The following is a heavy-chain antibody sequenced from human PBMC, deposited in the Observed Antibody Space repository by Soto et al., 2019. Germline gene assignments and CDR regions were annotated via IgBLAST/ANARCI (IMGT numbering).Heavy chain of an antibody. Sequence: QVQLVQSGAEVKKPGSSVKVSCKASGGTFSSYAISWVRQAPGQGLEWMGGIIPIFGTANYAQKFQGRVTITADESTSTAYMEMSSLRSEDTAVYYCAGGSPIVVVTAIYYGMDVWGQGTTVTVSS. CDR1: GGTFSSYA. CDR2: IIPIFGTA. CDR3: AGGSPIVVVTAIYYGMDV. V-gene: IGHV1-69*12. D-gene: IGHD2-21*02. J-gene: IGHJ6*02.